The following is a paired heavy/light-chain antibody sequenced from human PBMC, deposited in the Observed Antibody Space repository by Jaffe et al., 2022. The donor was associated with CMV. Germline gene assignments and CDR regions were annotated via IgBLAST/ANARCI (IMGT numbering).Light chain of an antibody. V-gene: IGKV2-30*02. J-gene: IGKJ2*01. CDR3: TQNAHWPYT. CDR1: QSLVHGGGDSF. Sequence: DVVLTQSPLSLPVTLGQPASISCRSSQSLVHGGGDSFVNWIQQRPGQSPRRLIWHVSNRESGVPDRFSGSGSGTDFTLEISRVEAEDVGIYYCTQNAHWPYTFGQGTNLEIK. CDR2: HVS.
Heavy chain of an antibody. V-gene: IGHV3-23*04. CDR2: IFGRDDST. J-gene: IGHJ4*02. D-gene: IGHD2-15*01. Sequence: EVQLVESGGGLVQPGGSLRLSCAASGFPFNTFDMSWVRQTPRKGLQWVSVIFGRDDSTYYIDSVKGRFTVSRDSSRNTLYLQMNNLRAEDTAAYYCVKGAAADYWGQGTVVTVSS. CDR1: GFPFNTFD. CDR3: VKGAAADY.